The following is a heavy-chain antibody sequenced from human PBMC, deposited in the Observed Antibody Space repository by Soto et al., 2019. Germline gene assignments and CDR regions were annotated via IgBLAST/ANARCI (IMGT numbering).Heavy chain of an antibody. J-gene: IGHJ4*02. CDR1: DYTFSSYA. CDR3: VKGVDCQESSGLFDY. Sequence: GGSPRLSRAASDYTFSSYAMSSVRQALGKGLKWVSALSGSGGSTYYAVSVKGRITISRDNSKNRLYLQMNSLRAEDTAVYYCVKGVDCQESSGLFDYWGQGGVVTVSS. V-gene: IGHV3-23*01. CDR2: LSGSGGST. D-gene: IGHD3-22*01.